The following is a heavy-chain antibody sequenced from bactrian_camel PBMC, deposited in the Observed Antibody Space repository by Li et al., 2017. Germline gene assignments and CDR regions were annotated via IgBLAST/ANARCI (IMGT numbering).Heavy chain of an antibody. D-gene: IGHD1*01. J-gene: IGHJ4*01. V-gene: IGHV3S1*01. Sequence: QLVESGGGSVAAGGSLRLSCAVSTYTDGIDCMGWFRQLPGKEVEGVAALVIGGSRTYYDDSVKGRFIIPRDNAENTLYLQMNNLEFGDAGLYYCAVGFRPIIGTERYRGTGPRSPSP. CDR1: TYTDGIDC. CDR2: LVIGGSRT.